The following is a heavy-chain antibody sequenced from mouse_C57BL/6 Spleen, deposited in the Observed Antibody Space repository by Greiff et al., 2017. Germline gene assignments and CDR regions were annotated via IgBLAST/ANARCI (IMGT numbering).Heavy chain of an antibody. Sequence: QVQLQQSGAVLAKPGASVKLSCKASGYTFTSYWMNWVKQRPGQGLEWIEYINPSSGYTKYNQKFKDKATLTADKSSSTPYMQLSSLTYENSAIYYCAGPDYYYGVAGGYFDFWGQGTTLTVSS. J-gene: IGHJ2*01. CDR1: GYTFTSYW. V-gene: IGHV1-7*01. CDR3: AGPDYYYGVAGGYFDF. D-gene: IGHD1-1*01. CDR2: INPSSGYT.